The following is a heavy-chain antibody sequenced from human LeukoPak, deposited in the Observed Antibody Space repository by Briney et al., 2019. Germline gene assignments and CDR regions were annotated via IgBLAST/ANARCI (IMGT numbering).Heavy chain of an antibody. Sequence: SETLSLTCTVSGGSISSYYWSWLRQPPGKGLEWIGYIYYSGSTNYNPSLKSRVTISVDTSKNQFSLKLSSVTAADTAVYYCARGLEYYYDSSGYPVPYYFDYWGQGTLVTVSS. CDR3: ARGLEYYYDSSGYPVPYYFDY. J-gene: IGHJ4*02. D-gene: IGHD3-22*01. CDR1: GGSISSYY. CDR2: IYYSGST. V-gene: IGHV4-59*01.